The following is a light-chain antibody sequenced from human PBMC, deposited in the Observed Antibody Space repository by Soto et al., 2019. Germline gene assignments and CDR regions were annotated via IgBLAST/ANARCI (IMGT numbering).Light chain of an antibody. CDR3: QQYGSSST. CDR2: DAS. V-gene: IGKV3-20*01. CDR1: QSVSSNY. Sequence: EILLTQSPGTLSLSPGERATLSCRASQSVSSNYLAWYQQKPGHAPRLLIYDASSRATGIPDRLSGSGSGTDFTLTISRLEPEDSTVYYCQQYGSSSTFGQGTKVDIK. J-gene: IGKJ1*01.